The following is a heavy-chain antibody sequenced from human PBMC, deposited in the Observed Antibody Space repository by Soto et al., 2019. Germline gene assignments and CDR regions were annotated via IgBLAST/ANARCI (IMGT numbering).Heavy chain of an antibody. Sequence: EVQLVESGGGLVKPGGSLRLSCRDSGFTFASHSMFWVRQAPGKGLEWVSSISAASDYIFYADSVKGRFAISRDNAKNSLFLQMDSLRPDDTAVYYCARGGLVVVGAATPPLDCWGQGNLVTVSS. CDR3: ARGGLVVVGAATPPLDC. V-gene: IGHV3-21*01. J-gene: IGHJ4*02. CDR2: ISAASDYI. D-gene: IGHD2-15*01. CDR1: GFTFASHS.